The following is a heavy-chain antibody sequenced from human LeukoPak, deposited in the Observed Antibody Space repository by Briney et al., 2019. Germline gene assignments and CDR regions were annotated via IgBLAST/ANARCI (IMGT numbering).Heavy chain of an antibody. CDR1: GFTFSDYH. J-gene: IGHJ4*02. V-gene: IGHV3-11*06. Sequence: GGSLRLSCAASGFTFSDYHMTWIRQAPGKGLEWVSYISLSSTYTNYADSVKGRFTISRDNAKNLLYLQMNSLRAEDTAVYYCARDGWFGELDKDHFDYWGQGTLVTVSS. D-gene: IGHD3-10*01. CDR3: ARDGWFGELDKDHFDY. CDR2: ISLSSTYT.